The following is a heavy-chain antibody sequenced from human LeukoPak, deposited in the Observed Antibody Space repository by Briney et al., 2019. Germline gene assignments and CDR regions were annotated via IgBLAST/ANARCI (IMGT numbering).Heavy chain of an antibody. J-gene: IGHJ3*02. CDR2: ISYDESTK. Sequence: GGSLRLSCAASGFTFSIFAMHWVRQAPGKGLEWVAVISYDESTKYYADSVKGRFTISRDNSKNTLYLQMNSLRAEDTAVYYCAKARRDGYNDAFDIWGQGTMVTVSS. D-gene: IGHD5-24*01. CDR3: AKARRDGYNDAFDI. CDR1: GFTFSIFA. V-gene: IGHV3-30-3*01.